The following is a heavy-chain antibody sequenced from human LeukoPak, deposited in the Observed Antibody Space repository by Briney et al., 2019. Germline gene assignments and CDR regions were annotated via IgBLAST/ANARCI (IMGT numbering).Heavy chain of an antibody. V-gene: IGHV4-59*08. D-gene: IGHD6-13*01. J-gene: IGHJ1*01. CDR2: IYYSGST. CDR1: GGSISSYY. Sequence: SETLSLTCTVSGGSISSYYWSWIRQPPGKGLEWIGYIYYSGSTNYNPSLKSRVTISVDTSKNQFSPKLSSVTAADTAVYYCASYIAAAGTFQHWGQGTLVTVSS. CDR3: ASYIAAAGTFQH.